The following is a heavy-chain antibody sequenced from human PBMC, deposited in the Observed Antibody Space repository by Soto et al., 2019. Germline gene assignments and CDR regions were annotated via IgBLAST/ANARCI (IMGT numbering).Heavy chain of an antibody. CDR2: IYHSGST. V-gene: IGHV4-30-2*01. J-gene: IGHJ3*02. CDR1: GDSIRSGGYS. CDR3: ARTPDI. Sequence: SETLSLICAVIGDSIRSGGYSWSWIRQPPGKGLEWIGYIYHSGSTYYNPSLKSRVTISVDRSKNQFSLKLSSVTAADTAVYYCARTPDIWGQGTMVT.